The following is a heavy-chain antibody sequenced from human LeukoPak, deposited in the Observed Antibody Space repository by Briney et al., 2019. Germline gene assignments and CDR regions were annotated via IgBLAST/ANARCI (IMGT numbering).Heavy chain of an antibody. CDR3: ARSIPGVAAKGASDWFDP. CDR2: IYHSGST. V-gene: IGHV4-4*02. CDR1: GGSINSFNW. D-gene: IGHD2-15*01. Sequence: SGTLSLTCAVSGGSINSFNWWSWVRQPPGKGLEWIAEIYHSGSTHYNPSLKSRVTISVDKSKNQFSLKVSSVTAADTAVYYCARSIPGVAAKGASDWFDPWGQGTLVTVSS. J-gene: IGHJ5*02.